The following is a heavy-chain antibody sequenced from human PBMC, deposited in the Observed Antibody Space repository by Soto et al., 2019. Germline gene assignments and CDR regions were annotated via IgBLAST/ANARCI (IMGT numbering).Heavy chain of an antibody. Sequence: SETLSLTCAVYGGSFSGYYWSWIRQPPGKGLEWIGEINHSGSTNYNPSLKSRVTISVDTSKNQFSLKLSSVTAADTAVYYCARGRCLWEDIVVVVAATQSVWFDPWGQGTLVTVSS. CDR1: GGSFSGYY. D-gene: IGHD2-15*01. CDR3: ARGRCLWEDIVVVVAATQSVWFDP. CDR2: INHSGST. V-gene: IGHV4-34*01. J-gene: IGHJ5*02.